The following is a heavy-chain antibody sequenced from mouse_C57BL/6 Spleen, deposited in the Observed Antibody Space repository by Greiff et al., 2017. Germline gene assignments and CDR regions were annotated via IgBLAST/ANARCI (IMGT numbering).Heavy chain of an antibody. D-gene: IGHD1-1*01. CDR2: IDPANGNT. V-gene: IGHV14-3*01. J-gene: IGHJ1*03. CDR3: ASLLITTVVARSYWYFDV. Sequence: VQLQQSVAELVRPGASVKLSCTASGFNIKNTYMHWVKQRPEQGLEWIGRIDPANGNTKYAPKFQGKATITADTSSNTAYLQLSSLTSEDTAIYYCASLLITTVVARSYWYFDVWGTGTTVTVSS. CDR1: GFNIKNTY.